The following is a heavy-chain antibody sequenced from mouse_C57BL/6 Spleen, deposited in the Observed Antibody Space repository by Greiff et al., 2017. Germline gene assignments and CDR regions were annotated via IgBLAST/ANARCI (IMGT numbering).Heavy chain of an antibody. D-gene: IGHD1-1*01. CDR1: GYTFTSYG. V-gene: IGHV1-81*01. CDR2: IYPRSGNT. Sequence: QVQLQQSGAELARPGASVKLSCKASGYTFTSYGISWVKQRTGQGLEWIGEIYPRSGNTYYNEKFKGKATLTADKSSSTAYMELRSLTSEDSAVYFCARGGTHYGSSLYYFDYWGQGTTLTVSS. CDR3: ARGGTHYGSSLYYFDY. J-gene: IGHJ2*01.